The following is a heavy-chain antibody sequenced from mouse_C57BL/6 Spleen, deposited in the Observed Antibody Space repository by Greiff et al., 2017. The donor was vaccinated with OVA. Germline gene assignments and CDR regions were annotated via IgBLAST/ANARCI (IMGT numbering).Heavy chain of an antibody. J-gene: IGHJ2*01. CDR3: AREGSNYYFDY. V-gene: IGHV5-4*01. D-gene: IGHD2-5*01. CDR2: ISDGGSYT. Sequence: EVKLQESGGGLVKPGGSLKLSCAASGFTFSSYAMSWVRQTPEKRLEWVATISDGGSYTYYPDNVKGRFTISRDNAKNNLYLQMSHLKSEDTAMYYCAREGSNYYFDYWGQGTTLTVSS. CDR1: GFTFSSYA.